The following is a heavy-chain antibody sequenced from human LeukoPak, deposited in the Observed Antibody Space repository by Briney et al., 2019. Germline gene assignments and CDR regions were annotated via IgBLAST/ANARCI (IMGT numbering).Heavy chain of an antibody. CDR2: IYYSGST. CDR1: GGSISSSSYH. V-gene: IGHV4-39*07. CDR3: AREVATGNTSAFDI. Sequence: PSETLSLTCTVSGGSISSSSYHWGWIRQPPGKRLEWIGIIYYSGSTYYNPSLKSRVTISVDTSMNHFSLNLRSVTAADTAVYFCAREVATGNTSAFDIWGQGTMVTVSS. D-gene: IGHD6-13*01. J-gene: IGHJ3*02.